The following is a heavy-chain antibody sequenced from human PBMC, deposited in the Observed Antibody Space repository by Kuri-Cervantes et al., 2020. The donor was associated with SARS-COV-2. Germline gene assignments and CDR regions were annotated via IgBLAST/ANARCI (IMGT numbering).Heavy chain of an antibody. CDR3: ASRMGDLTSYTWYKWSDP. J-gene: IGHJ5*02. V-gene: IGHV1-69*13. CDR2: TIPIFGSP. D-gene: IGHD3-16*01. Sequence: SVKVSCKASGTAFSSFAINWVRQAPGQGLEWMGGTIPIFGSPIYAQKFQGRLSITADESTSSVHMELSSLSSQDTAIYYCASRMGDLTSYTWYKWSDPWGQGTLVTVSS. CDR1: GTAFSSFA.